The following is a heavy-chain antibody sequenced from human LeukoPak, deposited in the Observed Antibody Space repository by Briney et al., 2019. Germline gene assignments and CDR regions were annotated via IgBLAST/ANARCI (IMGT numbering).Heavy chain of an antibody. CDR2: IKQDGSEK. CDR1: GFTFSSYW. CDR3: ARMPRGPDV. V-gene: IGHV3-7*01. Sequence: GGSLRLSCAASGFTFSSYWMLWVRQAPGKGLEWVASIKQDGSEKYYVDSMKGRFTISRDNAENSLYLQMNSLRAEDTAVYYCARMPRGPDVWGKGTTVTVSS. D-gene: IGHD2-2*01. J-gene: IGHJ6*04.